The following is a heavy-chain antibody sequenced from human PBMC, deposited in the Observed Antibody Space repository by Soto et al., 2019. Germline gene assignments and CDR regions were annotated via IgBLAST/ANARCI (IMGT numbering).Heavy chain of an antibody. CDR2: IIPMFGTP. J-gene: IGHJ4*02. CDR1: GGTVSNYP. V-gene: IGHV1-69*01. D-gene: IGHD3-3*01. Sequence: QVQLVQSGAEVKAPGSSVKVSCTASGGTVSNYPISWVRQAPGQGLEWMGGIIPMFGTPNYALKFQGRVTITADESTSTAYMELSSLRYDDTAVYYCARHARPLEWLQPFDYWGQGALVTVSS. CDR3: ARHARPLEWLQPFDY.